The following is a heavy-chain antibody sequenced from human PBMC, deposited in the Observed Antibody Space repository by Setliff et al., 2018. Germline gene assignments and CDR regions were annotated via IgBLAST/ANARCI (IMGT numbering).Heavy chain of an antibody. CDR2: IYYIGST. J-gene: IGHJ5*02. CDR3: AGDSRRRFDP. V-gene: IGHV4-31*03. CDR1: GGSISSGSYY. Sequence: SETLSLTCTVSGGSISSGSYYWTWIRQHPGKGLEWIGYIYYIGSTYYNPSLKSRVTISVDTSQNQFSLRLSSVTAADTAVYYCAGDSRRRFDPWGQGTLVTVSS.